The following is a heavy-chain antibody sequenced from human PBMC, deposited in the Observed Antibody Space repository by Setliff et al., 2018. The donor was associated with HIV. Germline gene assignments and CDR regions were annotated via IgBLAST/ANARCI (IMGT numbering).Heavy chain of an antibody. CDR2: INQNGREK. CDR1: GFTSGFTFTNYW. J-gene: IGHJ4*02. V-gene: IGHV3-7*01. CDR3: AGSRGYFVKAE. D-gene: IGHD3-22*01. Sequence: PGGSLRLSCAASGFTSGFTFTNYWMSWVRQAPGKGLEWVANINQNGREKYYVDSVKGRFTISRDNAKDSLYLQMNSLRGEDTAVYYCAGSRGYFVKAERGQGTLVTVFS.